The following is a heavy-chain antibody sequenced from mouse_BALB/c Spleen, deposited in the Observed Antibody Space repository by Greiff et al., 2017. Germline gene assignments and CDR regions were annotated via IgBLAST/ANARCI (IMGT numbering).Heavy chain of an antibody. CDR3: ARDGYGGSWFAY. D-gene: IGHD2-2*01. V-gene: IGHV5-9-4*01. J-gene: IGHJ3*01. CDR1: GFTFSSYA. Sequence: EVQLVESGGGLVKPGGSLKLSCAASGFTFSSYAMSWVRQSPEKRLEWVAEISSGGSYTYYPDTVTGRFTSSRDNAKNTLYLEMSSLGSEDTAMYCCARDGYGGSWFAYWGQGTLVTVSA. CDR2: ISSGGSYT.